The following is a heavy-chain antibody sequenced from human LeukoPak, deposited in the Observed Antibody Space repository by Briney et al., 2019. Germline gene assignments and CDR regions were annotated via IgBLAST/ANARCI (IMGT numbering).Heavy chain of an antibody. Sequence: PSETLSLTCTVSSGSISSSNYYWSWIRQPAGKGLEWIGRISTIGSTNYNPSLNSRVTISLDTSKNQFSLDMTSVTVADTAVYYCTTYSDITGSFDHWGQGTLVTVSS. J-gene: IGHJ4*02. CDR1: SGSISSSNYY. CDR2: ISTIGST. D-gene: IGHD3-22*01. V-gene: IGHV4-61*02. CDR3: TTYSDITGSFDH.